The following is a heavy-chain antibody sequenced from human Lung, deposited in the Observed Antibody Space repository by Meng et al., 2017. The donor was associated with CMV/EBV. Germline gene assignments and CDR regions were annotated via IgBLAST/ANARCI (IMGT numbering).Heavy chain of an antibody. CDR1: GFTFSSYI. D-gene: IGHD5-18*01. Sequence: GEXXKISCAASGFTFSSYIMNWVRQAPGKGLEWVSSISSSSSYIYYADSVKGRFTISRDNAKNSLYLQMNSLRAEDTAVYYCARWERTAMDPYYYYGMDVWGQGNXVNGAS. V-gene: IGHV3-21*01. CDR3: ARWERTAMDPYYYYGMDV. J-gene: IGHJ6*02. CDR2: ISSSSSYI.